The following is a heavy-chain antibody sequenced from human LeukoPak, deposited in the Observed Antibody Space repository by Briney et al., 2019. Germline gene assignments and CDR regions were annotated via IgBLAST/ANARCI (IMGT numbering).Heavy chain of an antibody. CDR3: ATLKYYFDY. CDR2: IKQEGSEK. J-gene: IGHJ4*02. Sequence: GGSLRLSCAASGFTFSTYWMTWVRQAPGKGLEWVANIKQEGSEKYYVDSVKGRFTISRDNAENSLYLQMNSLRAEDTAVYYCATLKYYFDYWGQGTLVTVSS. V-gene: IGHV3-7*05. CDR1: GFTFSTYW.